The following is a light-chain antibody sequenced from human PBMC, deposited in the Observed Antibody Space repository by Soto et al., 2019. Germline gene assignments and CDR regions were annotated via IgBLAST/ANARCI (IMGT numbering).Light chain of an antibody. CDR2: GAS. Sequence: EIVLTQSPGTLSLSPGERATLSCRASQSVYSNFLAWYQQKPGQAPRLLIYGASSRAPGIPNRFSGSGSGTDFTLTISRLEPEDVAVYYCQQYGRAPLTFGGGTKVEIK. CDR3: QQYGRAPLT. CDR1: QSVYSNF. V-gene: IGKV3-20*01. J-gene: IGKJ4*02.